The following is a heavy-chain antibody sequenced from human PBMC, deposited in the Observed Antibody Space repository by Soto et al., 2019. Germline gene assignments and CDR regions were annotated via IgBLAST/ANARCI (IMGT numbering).Heavy chain of an antibody. CDR1: GLTFSNAW. V-gene: IGHV3-15*07. J-gene: IGHJ4*02. CDR2: IKSKTDGGTT. CDR3: TSSNYYVSGRFPQAPFDY. Sequence: EVQLVESGGGLVKPGASLSLSCAASGLTFSNAWMNWVRQAPGKGLEWVGRIKSKTDGGTTDYAAPVKGRFTISRDDSKNTLYLLMNSLKTDDTAVYYCTSSNYYVSGRFPQAPFDYWGQGTLLTVSS. D-gene: IGHD3-10*01.